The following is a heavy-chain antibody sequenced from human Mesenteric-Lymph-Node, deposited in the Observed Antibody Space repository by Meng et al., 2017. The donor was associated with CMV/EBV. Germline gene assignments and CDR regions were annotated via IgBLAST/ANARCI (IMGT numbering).Heavy chain of an antibody. CDR1: GGSISTSSYY. V-gene: IGHV4-39*07. CDR2: IYYSGST. Sequence: LETLSLTCTVSGGSISTSSYYWGWIRQPPGKGLEWIGSIYYSGSTYYNPSLKSRVTISLDTSKNQFSLKLSSVTAADTAVYYCARGEQWGERGIDYWGQGTLVTVSS. J-gene: IGHJ4*02. CDR3: ARGEQWGERGIDY. D-gene: IGHD6-19*01.